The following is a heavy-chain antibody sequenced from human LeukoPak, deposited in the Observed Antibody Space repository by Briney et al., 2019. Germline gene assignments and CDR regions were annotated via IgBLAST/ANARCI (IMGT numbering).Heavy chain of an antibody. Sequence: PGGSLRLSCTASGFTFSSYAMTWVRQALGMGLERVSVISGIGTTTYYADSVKGRFTISRDNSKNTLFLQMNSLRVEDTATYYCTKKRTTSVTDWFDPWGQGTLVTVSS. J-gene: IGHJ5*02. CDR2: ISGIGTTT. CDR3: TKKRTTSVTDWFDP. V-gene: IGHV3-23*01. D-gene: IGHD4-17*01. CDR1: GFTFSSYA.